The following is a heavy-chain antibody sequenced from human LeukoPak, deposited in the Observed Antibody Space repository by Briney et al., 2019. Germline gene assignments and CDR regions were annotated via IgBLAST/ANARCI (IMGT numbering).Heavy chain of an antibody. Sequence: GGSLRLSCAASGFTFSSYSMNWVRQAPGKGLEWVSSISSSSSYIYYADSVKGRFTISRDNAKNSLYLQMNSLRAEDTAVYYCARAHYDFWSGYYNYFDYWGQGTLVTVSS. CDR2: ISSSSSYI. D-gene: IGHD3-3*01. CDR3: ARAHYDFWSGYYNYFDY. CDR1: GFTFSSYS. J-gene: IGHJ4*02. V-gene: IGHV3-21*01.